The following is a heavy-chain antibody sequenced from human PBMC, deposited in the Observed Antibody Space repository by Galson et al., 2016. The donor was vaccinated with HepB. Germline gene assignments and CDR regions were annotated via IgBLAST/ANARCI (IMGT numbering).Heavy chain of an antibody. CDR2: MHYSGST. CDR1: GGSISSRSYY. D-gene: IGHD6-19*01. Sequence: ETLSLTCTVSGGSISSRSYYWGWIRQPPGKGLEWIASMHYSGSTLYNPSLQSRVNISVETSKNQLSLRLSSLTAADTGLYYCTRQSSSGWSISPFYYSMDVWGQGTTVTVSS. J-gene: IGHJ6*02. CDR3: TRQSSSGWSISPFYYSMDV. V-gene: IGHV4-39*01.